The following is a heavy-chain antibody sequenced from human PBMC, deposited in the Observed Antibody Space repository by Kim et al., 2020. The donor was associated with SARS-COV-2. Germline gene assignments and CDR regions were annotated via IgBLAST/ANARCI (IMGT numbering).Heavy chain of an antibody. CDR3: VREDLWLHWFYP. D-gene: IGHD5-12*01. CDR1: GDSVSDSNYY. Sequence: SETLSLTCNVSGDSVSDSNYYWSWIRQPLGKDLEWLGYVFYIGTTSYNPSLNSRLSMSIDPSKNQFSLKLTSVTAADTAVYFCVREDLWLHWFYPWSQGTLVTVAS. J-gene: IGHJ5*02. CDR2: VFYIGTT. V-gene: IGHV4-61*01.